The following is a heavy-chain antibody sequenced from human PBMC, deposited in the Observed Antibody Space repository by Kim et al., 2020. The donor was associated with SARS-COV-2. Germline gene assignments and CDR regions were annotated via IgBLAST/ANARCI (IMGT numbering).Heavy chain of an antibody. CDR1: GFTFSSYA. V-gene: IGHV3-23*01. CDR2: ISGSGGST. D-gene: IGHD6-19*01. J-gene: IGHJ4*02. CDR3: AKARAHSSGWYHNYFDY. Sequence: GGSLRLSCAASGFTFSSYAMSWVRQAPGKGLEWVSAISGSGGSTYYADSVKGRFTISRDNSKNTLYLQMNSLRAEDTAVYYCAKARAHSSGWYHNYFDYWGQGTLVTVSS.